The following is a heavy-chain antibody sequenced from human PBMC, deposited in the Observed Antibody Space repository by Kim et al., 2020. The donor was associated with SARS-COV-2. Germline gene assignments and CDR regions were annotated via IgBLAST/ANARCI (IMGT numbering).Heavy chain of an antibody. Sequence: GGSLRLSCAASGFTFSSYSMNWVRQAPGKGLEWVSSISSSSSYIYYADSVKGRFTISRDNAKNSLYLQMNSLRAEDTAVYYCARQWLVPHYYYYGMDVWGQGTTVTVSS. D-gene: IGHD6-19*01. CDR3: ARQWLVPHYYYYGMDV. CDR2: ISSSSSYI. J-gene: IGHJ6*02. CDR1: GFTFSSYS. V-gene: IGHV3-21*01.